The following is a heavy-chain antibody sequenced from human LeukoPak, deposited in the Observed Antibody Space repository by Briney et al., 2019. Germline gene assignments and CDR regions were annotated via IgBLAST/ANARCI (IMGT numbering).Heavy chain of an antibody. CDR1: GFTFISYW. CDR2: IKRDGSEK. CDR3: ARETYYGTMDV. Sequence: PGGSLRLSCAASGFTFISYWMSWVRQAPGKGLEWVANIKRDGSEKYYVDSVKGRFTISRDNAKNSLYLQMNSLRAEDTAVYYCARETYYGTMDVWGKGTTVTVSS. D-gene: IGHD3-22*01. J-gene: IGHJ6*04. V-gene: IGHV3-7*03.